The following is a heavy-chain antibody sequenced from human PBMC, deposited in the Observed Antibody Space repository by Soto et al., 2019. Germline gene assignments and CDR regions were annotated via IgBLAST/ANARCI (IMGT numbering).Heavy chain of an antibody. CDR1: GYSFTNYG. V-gene: IGHV1-18*01. Sequence: QVQLVQSGAEVKKPGASVKVSCKASGYSFTNYGITWVRQAPGQGLEWMGWISVNNGNTNYAQNLQGRVTMTTDTSTNTAYMELRSLRSDDTAVYYCARVRFAGRYCGGDCSLVSCGQGTLVTVSS. J-gene: IGHJ5*02. D-gene: IGHD2-21*02. CDR3: ARVRFAGRYCGGDCSLVS. CDR2: ISVNNGNT.